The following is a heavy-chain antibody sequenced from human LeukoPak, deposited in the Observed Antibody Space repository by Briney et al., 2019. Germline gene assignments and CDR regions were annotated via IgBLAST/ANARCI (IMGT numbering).Heavy chain of an antibody. CDR2: ISGSGGST. Sequence: GSLRLSCAASGFTFSSYAMNWVRQAPGKGLEWVSGISGSGGSTYYADSVKGRFTISRDNSKNTLYLQMNSLRGEDTAVYFCAKGWAMATYFDYWGQGTLVTVSS. CDR3: AKGWAMATYFDY. D-gene: IGHD5-18*01. V-gene: IGHV3-23*01. CDR1: GFTFSSYA. J-gene: IGHJ4*02.